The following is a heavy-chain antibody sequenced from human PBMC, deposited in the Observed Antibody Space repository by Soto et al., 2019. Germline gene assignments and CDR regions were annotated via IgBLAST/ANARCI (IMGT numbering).Heavy chain of an antibody. Sequence: SVKFSCKVSGYTLTELAMHWVRQAPGKGLEWMGGFDPEDGETIYAQKFQGRVTMTEDTSTDTAYMELSSLRSEDTAVYYCATDYNQTDYGDYVYFQHWGQGTLVTVSS. CDR2: FDPEDGET. J-gene: IGHJ1*01. CDR1: GYTLTELA. V-gene: IGHV1-24*01. CDR3: ATDYNQTDYGDYVYFQH. D-gene: IGHD4-17*01.